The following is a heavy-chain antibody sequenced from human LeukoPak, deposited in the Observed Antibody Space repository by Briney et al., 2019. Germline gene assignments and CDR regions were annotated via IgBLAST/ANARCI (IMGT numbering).Heavy chain of an antibody. D-gene: IGHD1-26*01. CDR1: GVSINSDAYF. CDR3: ARQSFAPFQVGPETPSES. CDR2: IYHSGNT. J-gene: IGHJ5*02. V-gene: IGHV4-30-2*01. Sequence: SQTLSLTCTVSGVSINSDAYFWSWIRQPPGKGLVWIGYIYHSGNTYYNPSLKSRVIISLDTSKNQFSLKLSSVTAADTAVYYFARQSFAPFQVGPETPSESWGQGTLVTVSS.